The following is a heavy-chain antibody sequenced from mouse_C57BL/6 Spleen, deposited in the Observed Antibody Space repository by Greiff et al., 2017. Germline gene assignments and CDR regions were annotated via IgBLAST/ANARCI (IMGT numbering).Heavy chain of an antibody. D-gene: IGHD2-12*01. J-gene: IGHJ4*01. V-gene: IGHV1-26*01. CDR2: INPNNGGT. CDR1: GYTFTDYY. Sequence: VQLQQSGPELVKPGASVKISCKASGYTFTDYYMNWVKQSHGKSLEWIGDINPNNGGTSYNQKFKGKATLTVDKSSSTAYMELRSLTSEDSAVXYCAREGSYYTIYYAMDYWGQGTSVTVSS. CDR3: AREGSYYTIYYAMDY.